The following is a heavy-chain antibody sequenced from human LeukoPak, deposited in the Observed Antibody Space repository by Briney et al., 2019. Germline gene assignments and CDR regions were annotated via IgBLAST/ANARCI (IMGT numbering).Heavy chain of an antibody. V-gene: IGHV3-21*01. Sequence: GGSLRLSCAASGFTFSSSSLNWVRQAPGKGLEWVSSISSSSSYIYYADSVKGRFTISRDNAKNSLYLQMNSLRAEDTAVYYCARETYCGGDCYVQYYFDYWGQGTLVTVSS. CDR3: ARETYCGGDCYVQYYFDY. CDR2: ISSSSSYI. J-gene: IGHJ4*02. CDR1: GFTFSSSS. D-gene: IGHD2-21*02.